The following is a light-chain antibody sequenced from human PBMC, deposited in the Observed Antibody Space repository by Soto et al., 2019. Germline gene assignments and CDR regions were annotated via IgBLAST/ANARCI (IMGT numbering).Light chain of an antibody. CDR1: SSDVGSYNL. CDR3: CSYAGSNFYV. Sequence: QPASVSGSPGQSITISCTGTSSDVGSYNLVSWYQQHPGKAPKLMIYEGSKRPSGVSNRFSGSKSGNTASLTISGLQAEDEADYYCCSYAGSNFYVFGTGTKVTVL. V-gene: IGLV2-23*01. CDR2: EGS. J-gene: IGLJ1*01.